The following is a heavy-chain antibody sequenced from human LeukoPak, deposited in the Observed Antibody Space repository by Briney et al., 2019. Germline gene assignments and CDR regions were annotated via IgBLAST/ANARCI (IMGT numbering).Heavy chain of an antibody. CDR2: INAGNGNT. Sequence: TLACKGSGYSFTSYWIGWVRQAPGQGLEWMGWINAGNGNTKHSQKFQGRVTITADESTSTAYMELSSLRSEDTAVYYCAREYQGGYFDYWGQGTLVTVSS. J-gene: IGHJ4*02. D-gene: IGHD3-16*01. CDR1: GYSFTSYW. V-gene: IGHV1-18*04. CDR3: AREYQGGYFDY.